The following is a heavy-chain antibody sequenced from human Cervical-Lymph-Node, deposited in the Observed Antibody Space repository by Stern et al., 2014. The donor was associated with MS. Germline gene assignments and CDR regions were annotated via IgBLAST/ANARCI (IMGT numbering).Heavy chain of an antibody. D-gene: IGHD6-13*01. CDR3: ARSLAATFDS. J-gene: IGHJ4*02. Sequence: QLQLQESGPGLVKPSETLSLTCTVSGGSISSSNYYWGWIRQPPGKGLEWIGSIYYRGTPYNTPSLKSRVTISVDTPKNQFSLKLSSVTAADTAVYYCARSLAATFDSWGQGTLVTVSS. V-gene: IGHV4-39*01. CDR1: GGSISSSNYY. CDR2: IYYRGTP.